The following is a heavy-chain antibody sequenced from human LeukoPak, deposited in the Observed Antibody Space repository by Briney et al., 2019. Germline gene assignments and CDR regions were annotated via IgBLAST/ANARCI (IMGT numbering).Heavy chain of an antibody. V-gene: IGHV1-69*13. Sequence: SVKVSCKASGGTLSSYAINWVRQAPGQGLEWMGDIIPIISTANYAQNFQGRVTITADESTSTAYMELSSLRSEDTAVYYCARELPAPAPHKYFDYWGQGTLVTVSS. CDR3: ARELPAPAPHKYFDY. CDR2: IIPIISTA. CDR1: GGTLSSYA. D-gene: IGHD1-14*01. J-gene: IGHJ4*02.